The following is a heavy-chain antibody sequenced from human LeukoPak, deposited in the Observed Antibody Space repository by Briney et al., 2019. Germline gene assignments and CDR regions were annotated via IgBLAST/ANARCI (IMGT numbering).Heavy chain of an antibody. Sequence: PGGSLRLSCAASGFTFSSYGMHWVRQAPGKGLEWVAVISYDGSNKYYADSVKGRFTISRDNSKNTLYLQMNSLRAEDTAVYYCARGGGSGSYYTAFDIWGQGTTVTVSS. V-gene: IGHV3-30*03. J-gene: IGHJ3*02. CDR1: GFTFSSYG. D-gene: IGHD3-10*01. CDR3: ARGGGSGSYYTAFDI. CDR2: ISYDGSNK.